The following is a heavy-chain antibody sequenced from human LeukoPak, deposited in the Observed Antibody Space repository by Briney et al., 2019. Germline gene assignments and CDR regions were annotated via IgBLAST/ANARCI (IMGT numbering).Heavy chain of an antibody. Sequence: GGSLRLSCAVSGFAVSSYWMNWVRQAPGKGLEWVANIKQDGSEKYYVDSVKGRFIISRDNARNSLYLQMNSLRVEDTAVYYCTRSNGYSSSWYRLWFDYWGQGTLVTVSS. V-gene: IGHV3-7*01. D-gene: IGHD6-13*01. J-gene: IGHJ4*02. CDR3: TRSNGYSSSWYRLWFDY. CDR1: GFAVSSYW. CDR2: IKQDGSEK.